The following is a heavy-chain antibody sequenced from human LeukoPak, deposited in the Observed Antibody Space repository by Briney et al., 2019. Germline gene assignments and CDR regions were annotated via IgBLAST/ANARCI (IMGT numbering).Heavy chain of an antibody. CDR2: VNGGNGNT. Sequence: ASVKVSCKASGYTFTSYAMNWVRQAPGQRLEWMGWVNGGNGNTEYSEKFQGRLTIGRDTSASTAYMELSSPKSEDTAVYYCARPKYTTSSFDHHYGLDVWGQGTRVIVSS. CDR1: GYTFTSYA. CDR3: ARPKYTTSSFDHHYGLDV. D-gene: IGHD2-2*02. J-gene: IGHJ6*02. V-gene: IGHV1-3*01.